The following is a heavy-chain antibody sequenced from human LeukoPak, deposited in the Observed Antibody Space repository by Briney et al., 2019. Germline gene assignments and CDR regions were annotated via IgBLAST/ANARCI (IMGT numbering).Heavy chain of an antibody. CDR2: ISYDGDNK. CDR1: GFTLSSYA. V-gene: IGHV3-30*09. D-gene: IGHD2-2*01. CDR3: ARDRCSSTSCYSGY. Sequence: PGGSLRLSCSASGFTLSSYAMHWVRQAPGKGLEWVAVISYDGDNKYYADSVKGRFAISRDNAKNSLYLQMNSLRAEDTAVYYCARDRCSSTSCYSGYWGQGTLVTVSS. J-gene: IGHJ4*02.